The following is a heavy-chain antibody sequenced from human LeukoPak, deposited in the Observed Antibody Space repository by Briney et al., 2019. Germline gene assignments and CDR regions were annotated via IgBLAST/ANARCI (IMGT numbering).Heavy chain of an antibody. Sequence: SETLSLTCTVSGGSISSYYWSWIRQPPGKGLGWIGYIYYSGSTNYNPSLKSRVTISVDTSKNQFSLKLSSVTAADTAVYYCARDSYSSSSGSRIFDYWGQGTLVTVSS. CDR2: IYYSGST. D-gene: IGHD6-6*01. V-gene: IGHV4-59*01. CDR3: ARDSYSSSSGSRIFDY. CDR1: GGSISSYY. J-gene: IGHJ4*02.